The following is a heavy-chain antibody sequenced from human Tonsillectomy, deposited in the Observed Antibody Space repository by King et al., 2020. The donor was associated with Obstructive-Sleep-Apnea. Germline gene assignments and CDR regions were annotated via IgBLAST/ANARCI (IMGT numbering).Heavy chain of an antibody. Sequence: VQLVESGAEVKKPGESLKISCKGSGYSFTSYWIGWVRQMPGKGLEWMGFIYPGDSDTKYSPSFQGPVTISADKSISTAYLQWSSLKASDSAMYYCARQSPEYYYGSGTDYWGQGTLVTVSS. CDR1: GYSFTSYW. CDR2: IYPGDSDT. J-gene: IGHJ4*02. V-gene: IGHV5-51*01. D-gene: IGHD3-10*01. CDR3: ARQSPEYYYGSGTDY.